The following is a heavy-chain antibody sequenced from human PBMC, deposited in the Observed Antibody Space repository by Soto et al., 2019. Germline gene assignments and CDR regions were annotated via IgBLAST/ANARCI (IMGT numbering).Heavy chain of an antibody. D-gene: IGHD3-3*01. V-gene: IGHV3-23*01. Sequence: VQLLESGGGLVQPGTSLRLSCAASGFTLSSYAMTWVRQAPGEGLEWVSAISGGGGGTYYADSVKGRFTISRDNSKNTLYLQMNSLRADDTAVYYCAKGVGEWLLDWFDPWGQGTLVTVSS. CDR3: AKGVGEWLLDWFDP. J-gene: IGHJ5*02. CDR1: GFTLSSYA. CDR2: ISGGGGGT.